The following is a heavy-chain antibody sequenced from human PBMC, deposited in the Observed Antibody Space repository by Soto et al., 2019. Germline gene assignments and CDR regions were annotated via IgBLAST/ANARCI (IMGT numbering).Heavy chain of an antibody. J-gene: IGHJ4*02. D-gene: IGHD2-15*01. Sequence: EVQLVESGGGLVQPGGTVRLSCAASGFTFPSYWMHWVRQAPGKGLVWVSRINRDATTTTYADSVKGRFTSSRDNAKNTLYLQMNSRIAEEKAIDYCVRDLGGSEDNWGQGTLVTVSS. CDR2: INRDATTT. CDR1: GFTFPSYW. V-gene: IGHV3-74*03. CDR3: VRDLGGSEDN.